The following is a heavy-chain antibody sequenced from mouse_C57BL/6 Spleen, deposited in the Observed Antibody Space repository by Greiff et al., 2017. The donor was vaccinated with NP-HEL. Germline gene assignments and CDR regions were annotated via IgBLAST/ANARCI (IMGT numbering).Heavy chain of an antibody. CDR3: AREGIYSNYLYYFDY. CDR2: IYPGDGDT. Sequence: VQLQQSGPELVKPGASVKISCKASGYAFSSSWMNWVKQRPGKGLEWIGRIYPGDGDTNYNGKFKGKATLTADKSSSTAYMQLSSLTSEDSAVYFCAREGIYSNYLYYFDYWGQGTTLTVSS. CDR1: GYAFSSSW. V-gene: IGHV1-82*01. D-gene: IGHD2-5*01. J-gene: IGHJ2*01.